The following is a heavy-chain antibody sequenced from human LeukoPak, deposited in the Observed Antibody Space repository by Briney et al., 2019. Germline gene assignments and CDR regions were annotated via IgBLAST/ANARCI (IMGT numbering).Heavy chain of an antibody. CDR2: IPYDGRNT. CDR3: ATSSGRPIDY. J-gene: IGHJ4*02. Sequence: GGSLRLSCAASGFTFSTYGMHRVRQAPGKGLEWVASIPYDGRNTYHADFVKGRLTISRDNSKNTLYLQMNSLRPEDTAVYYCATSSGRPIDYWGQGTLVTVSS. V-gene: IGHV3-30*02. CDR1: GFTFSTYG. D-gene: IGHD3-22*01.